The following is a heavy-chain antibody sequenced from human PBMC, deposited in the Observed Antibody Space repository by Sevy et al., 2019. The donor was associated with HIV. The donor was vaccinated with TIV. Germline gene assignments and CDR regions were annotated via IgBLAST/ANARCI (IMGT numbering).Heavy chain of an antibody. CDR2: IKQDGSEK. CDR1: GFTFSSYW. D-gene: IGHD6-19*01. V-gene: IGHV3-7*01. Sequence: GGSLRLSCAASGFTFSSYWMSWVRQAPGKGLEWVANIKQDGSEKYYVDSVKGRFTISRDNAKNSLYLQMNSLRAEDTAVYYCARNRGYSSGWLNYYYYGMDVWGQGTTVTASS. J-gene: IGHJ6*02. CDR3: ARNRGYSSGWLNYYYYGMDV.